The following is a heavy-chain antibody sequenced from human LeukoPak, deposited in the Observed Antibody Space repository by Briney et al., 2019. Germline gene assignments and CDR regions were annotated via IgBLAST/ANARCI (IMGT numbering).Heavy chain of an antibody. D-gene: IGHD7-27*01. J-gene: IGHJ5*02. Sequence: SETLSLTCTVSGGSISSASYYWTWIRQPAGKGLEWIGRIYTSGSTNYNPSLKSRVTISTDTSKNQFSLNLTSVTAADTAVYYCARDLGNWGYWFDPWGQGTLVTVSS. CDR3: ARDLGNWGYWFDP. CDR2: IYTSGST. CDR1: GGSISSASYY. V-gene: IGHV4-61*02.